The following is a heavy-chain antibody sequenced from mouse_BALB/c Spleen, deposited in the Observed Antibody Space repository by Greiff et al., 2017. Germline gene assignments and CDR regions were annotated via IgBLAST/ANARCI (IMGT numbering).Heavy chain of an antibody. CDR1: GFSLTSYG. CDR2: IWAGGST. CDR3: ARESLRAMDY. V-gene: IGHV2-9*02. J-gene: IGHJ4*01. Sequence: QVQLKESGPGLVAPSQSLSITCTVSGFSLTSYGVHWVRQPPGKGLEWLGVIWAGGSTNYNSALMSRLSISKDNSKSQVFLKMNRLQTDDTAMYYCARESLRAMDYWGQGTSVTVSS.